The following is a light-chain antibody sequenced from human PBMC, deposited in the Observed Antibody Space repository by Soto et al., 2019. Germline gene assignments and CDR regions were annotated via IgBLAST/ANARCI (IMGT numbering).Light chain of an antibody. CDR2: AAS. CDR3: QQLHDYPIT. CDR1: QTISGY. J-gene: IGKJ5*01. Sequence: DIQMTQSPSSLSASVGDRVTITCRASQTISGYLNWYQQKPGKAPELLIYAASYLGNGVPSRFSGSGSGTYFTLTISSLQPEDLATYYCQQLHDYPITFGQGTRLEIK. V-gene: IGKV1-39*01.